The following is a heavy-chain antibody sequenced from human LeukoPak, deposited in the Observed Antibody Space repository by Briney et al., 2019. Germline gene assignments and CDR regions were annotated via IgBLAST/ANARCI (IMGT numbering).Heavy chain of an antibody. CDR2: IIPIFGTA. D-gene: IGHD2-8*01. CDR3: ARVSFNEYYFDY. CDR1: GGTFISYA. V-gene: IGHV1-69*05. J-gene: IGHJ4*02. Sequence: SVKVSCKASGGTFISYAISWVRQAPGQGREWMGRIIPIFGTANYAQKFQGRVTITTDESTSTAYMELSSLRSEDTAVYYCARVSFNEYYFDYWGQGTLVTVSS.